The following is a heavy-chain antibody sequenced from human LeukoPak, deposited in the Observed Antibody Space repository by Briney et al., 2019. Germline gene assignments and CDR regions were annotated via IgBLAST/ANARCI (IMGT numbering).Heavy chain of an antibody. V-gene: IGHV4-38-2*02. Sequence: KPSETLSLTCTVSGYSISSDYYWGWIRQPPGKGLEWIGSIYHSGSTYYNPSLKSRVTISVDKSKNQFSLKLSSVTAADTAVYYCARDLLAAAGTSFDYWGQGTLLTVSS. J-gene: IGHJ4*02. CDR2: IYHSGST. CDR1: GYSISSDYY. CDR3: ARDLLAAAGTSFDY. D-gene: IGHD6-13*01.